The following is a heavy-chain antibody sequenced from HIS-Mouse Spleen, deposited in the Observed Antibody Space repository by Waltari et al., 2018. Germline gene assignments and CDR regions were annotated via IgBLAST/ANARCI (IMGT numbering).Heavy chain of an antibody. CDR3: ARLPREYYYDSSGYFNHDAVDI. J-gene: IGHJ3*02. CDR1: GGSISSYY. V-gene: IGHV4-59*08. CDR2: IYYSGST. Sequence: QVQLQESGPGLVKPSETLSLTCTVSGGSISSYYWSWIRQPPGKGLEWIGYIYYSGSTKDRPARKSRVTVAVDTSKNQFSLKLSSVTAADTAVYYCARLPREYYYDSSGYFNHDAVDIWGQGTMVTVSS. D-gene: IGHD3-22*01.